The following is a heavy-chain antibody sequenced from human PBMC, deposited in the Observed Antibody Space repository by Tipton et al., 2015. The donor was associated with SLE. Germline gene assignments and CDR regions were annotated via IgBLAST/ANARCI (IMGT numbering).Heavy chain of an antibody. D-gene: IGHD6-13*01. CDR2: ISSSGSSI. V-gene: IGHV3-11*01. Sequence: SLRLSCAASGFTFSSYAMSWVRQAPGKGLEWVAYISSSGSSIYYADSVKGRFTISRDNAKNSLYLQMNSLRAEDTAVYYCARAGIPPYYYYYMDVWGKGTTVTVSS. J-gene: IGHJ6*03. CDR3: ARAGIPPYYYYYMDV. CDR1: GFTFSSYA.